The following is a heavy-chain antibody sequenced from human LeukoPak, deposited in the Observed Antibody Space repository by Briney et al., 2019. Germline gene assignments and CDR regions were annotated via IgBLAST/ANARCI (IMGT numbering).Heavy chain of an antibody. Sequence: PGGSLRLSCAASGFTFSSYAMRWVRHAPGKGLEWVSAISGSGGSTYYADSVKRRFTISRDNSTHALYLQMNSLRAEDTAVYYCAKTHPGHLVVVELWGAFDIWGQGTMVTVSS. D-gene: IGHD2-21*01. J-gene: IGHJ3*02. CDR3: AKTHPGHLVVVELWGAFDI. CDR1: GFTFSSYA. V-gene: IGHV3-23*01. CDR2: ISGSGGST.